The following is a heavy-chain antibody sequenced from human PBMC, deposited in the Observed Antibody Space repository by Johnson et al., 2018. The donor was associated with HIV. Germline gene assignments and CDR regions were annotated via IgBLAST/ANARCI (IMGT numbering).Heavy chain of an antibody. J-gene: IGHJ3*02. V-gene: IGHV3-30*04. CDR1: GFTFSSYA. D-gene: IGHD6-13*01. CDR3: ARDPPAGAFDI. CDR2: ITYDGSNE. Sequence: QVLLVESGGGVVQPGRSLRLSCAASGFTFSSYAMHWVRQAPGKGLEWVAVITYDGSNEYYADSVKGRFTISRDNSKNTLYLQMNSLRAEDTAVYYCARDPPAGAFDIWGQGTMVTVAS.